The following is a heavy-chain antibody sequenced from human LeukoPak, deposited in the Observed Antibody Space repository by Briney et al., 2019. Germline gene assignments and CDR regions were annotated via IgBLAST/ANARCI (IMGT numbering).Heavy chain of an antibody. CDR1: GFTFSNYG. Sequence: GGSLRLSCAASGFTFSNYGMHWVRQAPGKGLEWVAFIQNGGSESYYADSVKGRFSISRDNSKNTLYLQMNSLRAEDTAVYYCAKEVFGVVIIGIDYWGQGTLVTVSS. D-gene: IGHD3-3*01. V-gene: IGHV3-30*02. CDR3: AKEVFGVVIIGIDY. CDR2: IQNGGSES. J-gene: IGHJ4*02.